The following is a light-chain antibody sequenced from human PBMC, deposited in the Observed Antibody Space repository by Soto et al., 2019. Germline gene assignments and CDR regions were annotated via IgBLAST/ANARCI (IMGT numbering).Light chain of an antibody. CDR2: KAS. CDR1: QTISSW. V-gene: IGKV1-5*03. J-gene: IGKJ1*01. CDR3: QRYNSYSEA. Sequence: IQMTQSPSSLSASVGDRVTISCRASQTISSWLAWYQQKPGKAPKLLIYKASTLKSGVPSRFSGSGSGTEFTLTISSLQPDDFATYYCQRYNSYSEAFGQGAMVDIK.